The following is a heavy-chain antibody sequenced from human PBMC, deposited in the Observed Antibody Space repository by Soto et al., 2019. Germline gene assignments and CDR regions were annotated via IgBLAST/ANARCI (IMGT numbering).Heavy chain of an antibody. CDR1: GYSFTSYW. CDR3: ARQGPYKNKNWFDP. V-gene: IGHV5-10-1*01. D-gene: IGHD1-1*01. Sequence: GESLKISCTASGYSFTSYWISWVRQMPGKGLEWMGRIDPSDSYTNYSPSFQGHVTISADKSISTAYLQWSSLKASDTATYYCARQGPYKNKNWFDPWGQGTLVT. CDR2: IDPSDSYT. J-gene: IGHJ5*02.